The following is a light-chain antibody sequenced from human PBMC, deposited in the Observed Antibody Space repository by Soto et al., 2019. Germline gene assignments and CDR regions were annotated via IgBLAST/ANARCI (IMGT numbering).Light chain of an antibody. CDR1: HSVNNA. CDR2: DAS. J-gene: IGKJ4*01. CDR3: QRYGSSPLT. Sequence: EIVLTQSPATLSLSPGERATLSCRASHSVNNALAWYQQRPGQAPRLLIYDASNRAAGVPARFSGSGSGTDFTLTISSLEPEDFAVYYCQRYGSSPLTCGGGTKVDIK. V-gene: IGKV3-11*01.